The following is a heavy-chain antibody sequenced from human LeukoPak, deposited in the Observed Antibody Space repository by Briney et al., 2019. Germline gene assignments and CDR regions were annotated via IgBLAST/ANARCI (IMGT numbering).Heavy chain of an antibody. CDR2: IYSGGST. CDR1: GFSFSSYA. Sequence: PGGSLRLSCAASGFSFSSYAMSWIRQAPGKGLEWVSVIYSGGSTYYADSVKGRFTISRDNSKNTLYLQMNSLRAEDTAVYYCARVWFGELSLDYWGQGTLVTVSS. D-gene: IGHD3-10*01. V-gene: IGHV3-53*01. CDR3: ARVWFGELSLDY. J-gene: IGHJ4*02.